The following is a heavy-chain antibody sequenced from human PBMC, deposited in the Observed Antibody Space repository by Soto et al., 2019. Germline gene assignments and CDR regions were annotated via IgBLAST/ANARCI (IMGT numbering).Heavy chain of an antibody. CDR2: ISSSSSTI. CDR3: AGDLPGPFTVTTSFDY. CDR1: GFTFSSYS. D-gene: IGHD4-17*01. V-gene: IGHV3-48*01. J-gene: IGHJ4*02. Sequence: GGSLRLSCAASGFTFSSYSMNWVRQAPGKGLEWVSYISSSSSTIYYADSVKGRFTISRDNAKNSLYLQMNSLRAEDTAVYYCAGDLPGPFTVTTSFDYWGQGTLVTVSS.